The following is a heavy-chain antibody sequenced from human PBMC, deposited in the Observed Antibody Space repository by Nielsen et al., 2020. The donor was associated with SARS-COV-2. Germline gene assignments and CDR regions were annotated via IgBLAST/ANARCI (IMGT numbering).Heavy chain of an antibody. Sequence: GGSLRLSCAASGFTFSSYSMNWVRQAPGKGLEWVSSISSSSSYIYYADSVKGRFTISRDNAKNSLYLQMNSLRAEDTAVYYCARDTHYDILTGYPRHYYYYYMDVWGKGTTVTVSS. J-gene: IGHJ6*03. CDR3: ARDTHYDILTGYPRHYYYYYMDV. D-gene: IGHD3-9*01. CDR2: ISSSSSYI. CDR1: GFTFSSYS. V-gene: IGHV3-21*01.